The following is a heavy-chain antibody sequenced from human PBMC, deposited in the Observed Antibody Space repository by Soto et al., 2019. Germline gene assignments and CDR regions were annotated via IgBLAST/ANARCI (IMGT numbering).Heavy chain of an antibody. V-gene: IGHV3-23*01. J-gene: IGHJ3*02. D-gene: IGHD3-3*01. CDR2: ISGSGGST. Sequence: GSLRLSCAASGFTFSSYAMSWVRQAPGKGLEWVSAISGSGGSTYYADSVKGRFTISRDNSKNTLYLQMNSLRAEDTAVYYCAKVTTYYDFWSGSDAFDIWGQGTRVTVSS. CDR1: GFTFSSYA. CDR3: AKVTTYYDFWSGSDAFDI.